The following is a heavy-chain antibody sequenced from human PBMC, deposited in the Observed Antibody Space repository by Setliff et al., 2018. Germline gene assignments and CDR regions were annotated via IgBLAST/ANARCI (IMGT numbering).Heavy chain of an antibody. CDR2: ITDDGGTT. Sequence: PGGSLRLSCAASGFTFSSSAMNWVRQTPERGLEWVSAITDDGGTTHYAGSVKGRFTIARDNSNSTLYLQMNSLRVEDTALYYCAKSSGSSSSTNLEYLGPGTLVTVSS. V-gene: IGHV3-23*01. D-gene: IGHD6-6*01. CDR3: AKSSGSSSSTNLEY. J-gene: IGHJ4*02. CDR1: GFTFSSSA.